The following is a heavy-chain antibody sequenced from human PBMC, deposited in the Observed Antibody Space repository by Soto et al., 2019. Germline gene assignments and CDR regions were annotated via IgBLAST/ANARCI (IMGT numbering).Heavy chain of an antibody. CDR3: ATVSAWQFYFFMDV. CDR2: MNPNSGDT. CDR1: GYTFTNYD. D-gene: IGHD6-19*01. Sequence: QVQLVQSGAEVKKPGASVKVSCKASGYTFTNYDINWVRQATGQGLEWMGWMNPNSGDTGYAQNFQGRVTMTRNTSISTAYMELSSLRSEDTAVYYCATVSAWQFYFFMDVWGKGNTVTVSS. J-gene: IGHJ6*03. V-gene: IGHV1-8*01.